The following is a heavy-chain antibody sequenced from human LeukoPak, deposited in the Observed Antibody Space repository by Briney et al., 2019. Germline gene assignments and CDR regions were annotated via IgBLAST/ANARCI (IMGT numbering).Heavy chain of an antibody. Sequence: ASVKVSCKASGYTFTGYYMHWVRQAPGQGLEWMGWINPNSGGTNYAQKFQGRVTMTRDTSISTAYVELSRLRSDDTAVYYCAREDLAAAGCDYWGQGTLVTVSS. CDR3: AREDLAAAGCDY. J-gene: IGHJ4*02. CDR1: GYTFTGYY. D-gene: IGHD6-13*01. CDR2: INPNSGGT. V-gene: IGHV1-2*02.